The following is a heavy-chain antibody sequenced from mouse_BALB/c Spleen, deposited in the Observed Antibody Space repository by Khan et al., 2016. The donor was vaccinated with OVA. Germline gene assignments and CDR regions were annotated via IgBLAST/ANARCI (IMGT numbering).Heavy chain of an antibody. CDR2: INPSTGYT. Sequence: QVQLKESGAELAKPGASVKMSCKASGYTFINYWILWVKQRPGQGLEWIGYINPSTGYTEYNQIFKDKATLTADTSSSTAYMQLSSRTSEASAVYYCARRGLRWDFDYWGQGTTLTVSS. J-gene: IGHJ2*01. CDR3: ARRGLRWDFDY. CDR1: GYTFINYW. V-gene: IGHV1-7*01. D-gene: IGHD1-1*01.